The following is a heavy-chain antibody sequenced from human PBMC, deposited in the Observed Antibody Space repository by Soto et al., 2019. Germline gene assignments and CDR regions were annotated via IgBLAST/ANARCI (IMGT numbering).Heavy chain of an antibody. CDR1: GFTFSTYW. Sequence: EVQLVESGGGLVQPGGSLRLSCAASGFTFSTYWMSWVRQAPGKGLEWVANINQDGSYTYYVQSVRGRFTISRNNAQNPLYLQMSSLRAEDTAVYYCASQPVVAASWGQGTLVTVSS. CDR3: ASQPVVAAS. D-gene: IGHD2-2*01. CDR2: INQDGSYT. J-gene: IGHJ5*02. V-gene: IGHV3-7*01.